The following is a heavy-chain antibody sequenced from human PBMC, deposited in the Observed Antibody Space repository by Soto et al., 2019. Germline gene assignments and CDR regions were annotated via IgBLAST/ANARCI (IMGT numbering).Heavy chain of an antibody. CDR2: IGTAGDT. D-gene: IGHD6-13*01. CDR1: GFTFSCFD. V-gene: IGHV3-13*01. Sequence: GGSLRLCCEASGFTFSCFDMHWVRQPTGKGLEWVSSIGTAGDTYYAVSVKGRFTISRDNAKNSLSLQMNSLRAGDMAVYFCAKSQEIGTHFFDSWGRGTQVTVSS. J-gene: IGHJ4*02. CDR3: AKSQEIGTHFFDS.